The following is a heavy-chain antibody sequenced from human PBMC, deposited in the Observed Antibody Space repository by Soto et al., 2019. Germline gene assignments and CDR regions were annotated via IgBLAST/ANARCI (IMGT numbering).Heavy chain of an antibody. CDR3: ATSLGKNWDDGLDY. J-gene: IGHJ4*02. D-gene: IGHD1-1*01. CDR1: GFTFSSYG. CDR2: IWYDGSNK. Sequence: GGSLRLSCAASGFTFSSYGMHWVRQAPGKGLEWVAVIWYDGSNKYYADSVKGRFTISRDNSKNTLYLQMNSLRAEDTVLYYCATSLGKNWDDGLDYWGQGTLVTVSS. V-gene: IGHV3-33*01.